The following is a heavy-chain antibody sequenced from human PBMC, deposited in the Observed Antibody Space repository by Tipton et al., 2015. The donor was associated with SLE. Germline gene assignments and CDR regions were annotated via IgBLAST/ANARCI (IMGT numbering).Heavy chain of an antibody. Sequence: SGFTFSNYGMHWVRQAPGKGLEWVAVIWYDGSNKYYADSVKGRFTISRDNSKNTLYLQINSLKAEDTAVYYCAKGGVSYYFDYWGQGTLVTVSS. J-gene: IGHJ4*02. D-gene: IGHD3-16*02. CDR2: IWYDGSNK. V-gene: IGHV3-33*06. CDR1: GFTFSNYG. CDR3: AKGGVSYYFDY.